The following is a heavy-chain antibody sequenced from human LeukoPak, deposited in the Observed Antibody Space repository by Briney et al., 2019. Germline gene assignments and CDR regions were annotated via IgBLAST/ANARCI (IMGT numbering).Heavy chain of an antibody. J-gene: IGHJ4*02. CDR1: GFTFSSYA. CDR2: ISFDGTYK. V-gene: IGHV3-30*04. D-gene: IGHD2-8*01. Sequence: PGGSLRLSCVASGFTFSSYAIHWVRQAPGKGLEWVTVISFDGTYKYYAESVKGRFTISRDNSKNTLYLQMNSLRPEDTALYYCARGGGYCVNGVCQKDYWGQGTLVTVSS. CDR3: ARGGGYCVNGVCQKDY.